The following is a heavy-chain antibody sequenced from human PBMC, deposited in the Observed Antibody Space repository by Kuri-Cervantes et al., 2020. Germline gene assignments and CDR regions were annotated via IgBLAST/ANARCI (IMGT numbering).Heavy chain of an antibody. V-gene: IGHV3-30*03. J-gene: IGHJ4*02. D-gene: IGHD3-22*01. CDR2: ISYEGSNK. CDR3: APGVGSGYSPYFDY. CDR1: GFTFSSYG. Sequence: LSLTCAASGFTFSSYGMHWVRQAPGKGLEWVAVISYEGSNKYSADSVKGRFTISRDNSKNTLYLQMNSLRAEDTAVYYCAPGVGSGYSPYFDYWGQGTLVTVSS.